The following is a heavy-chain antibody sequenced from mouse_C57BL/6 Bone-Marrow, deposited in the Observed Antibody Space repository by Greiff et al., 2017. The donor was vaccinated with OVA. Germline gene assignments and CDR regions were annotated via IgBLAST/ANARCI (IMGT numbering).Heavy chain of an antibody. CDR1: GYTFTSYW. J-gene: IGHJ3*01. D-gene: IGHD1-1*01. CDR3: AREGDYYGSSLFAY. Sequence: QVQLQQPGAELVKPGASVKLSCKASGYTFTSYWMQWVKQRPGPGLEWIGELDPSDSYTHYHQKFKGKATLTVDTSSSTAYMQLSSLTSEDSAVYYCAREGDYYGSSLFAYLGQGTLVTVSA. V-gene: IGHV1-50*01. CDR2: LDPSDSYT.